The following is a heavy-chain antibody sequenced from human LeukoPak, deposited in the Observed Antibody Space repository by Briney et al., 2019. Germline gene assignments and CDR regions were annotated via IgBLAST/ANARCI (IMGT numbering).Heavy chain of an antibody. CDR2: IRYDGSNK. CDR3: AKDGGIVGATFERNFDY. Sequence: GVSLRLSCAASGFAFSSYGMHWVRQAPGKGLEWVAFIRYDGSNKYYADSVKGRFTISRDNSKNTLYLQMNSLRAEDTAVYYCAKDGGIVGATFERNFDYWGQGTLVTVSS. CDR1: GFAFSSYG. V-gene: IGHV3-30*02. J-gene: IGHJ4*02. D-gene: IGHD1-26*01.